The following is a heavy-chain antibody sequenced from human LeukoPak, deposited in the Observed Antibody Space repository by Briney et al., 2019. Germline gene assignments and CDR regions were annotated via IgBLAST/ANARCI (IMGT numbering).Heavy chain of an antibody. D-gene: IGHD2-2*01. Sequence: GGSLRLSCAASGFTFSSYAMSWVRQAPGKGLEWVSAISGSGGSTYYADSVKGRFTISRENSKNTLYLQMNSLRAEDTAVYYCAILPRRGYCSSTSCYAVDYWGQGTLVTVSS. CDR3: AILPRRGYCSSTSCYAVDY. J-gene: IGHJ4*02. V-gene: IGHV3-23*01. CDR1: GFTFSSYA. CDR2: ISGSGGST.